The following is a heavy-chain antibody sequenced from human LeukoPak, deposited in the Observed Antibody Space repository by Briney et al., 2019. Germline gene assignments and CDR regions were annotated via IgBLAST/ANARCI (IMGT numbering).Heavy chain of an antibody. V-gene: IGHV1-8*01. D-gene: IGHD1-26*01. J-gene: IGHJ3*02. CDR1: GYTFTSYD. Sequence: ASVKVSCKASGYTFTSYDINWVRQATGQGLEWMGWMNPNGGNTGYAQKFQGRVTMTRNTSISTAYMELSSLRSEDTAVYYCARGSKWELGGAFDIWGQGTMVTVSS. CDR2: MNPNGGNT. CDR3: ARGSKWELGGAFDI.